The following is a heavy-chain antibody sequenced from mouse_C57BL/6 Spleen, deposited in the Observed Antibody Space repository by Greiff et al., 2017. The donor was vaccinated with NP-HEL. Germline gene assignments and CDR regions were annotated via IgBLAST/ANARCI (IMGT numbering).Heavy chain of an antibody. J-gene: IGHJ4*01. CDR1: GYTFTSYW. CDR3: ARYNYGSSYYAMDY. V-gene: IGHV1-64*01. CDR2: IHPNSGST. Sequence: QVQLQQPGAELVKPGASVKLSCKASGYTFTSYWMHWVKQRPGQGLEWIGMIHPNSGSTNYNEKFKSKATLTVDKSSSTAYMQLRSLTSEDSAVYYCARYNYGSSYYAMDYWGQGTSVTVSS. D-gene: IGHD1-1*01.